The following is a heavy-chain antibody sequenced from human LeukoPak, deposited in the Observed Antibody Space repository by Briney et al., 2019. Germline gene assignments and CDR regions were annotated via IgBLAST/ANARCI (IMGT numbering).Heavy chain of an antibody. V-gene: IGHV4-39*07. CDR2: IYYSGST. J-gene: IGHJ2*01. D-gene: IGHD6-13*01. Sequence: PSETLSLTCTVSGGSISSSSYYWGWIRQPPGKGLEWIGSIYYSGSTYYNPSLKSRVTISVDTSKNQFSLKLSSVTAADTAVYYCARIAAAGYWYFDLWGRGTLVTVSS. CDR3: ARIAAAGYWYFDL. CDR1: GGSISSSSYY.